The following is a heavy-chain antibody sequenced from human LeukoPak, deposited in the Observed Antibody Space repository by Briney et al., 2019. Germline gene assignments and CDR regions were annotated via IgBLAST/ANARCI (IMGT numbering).Heavy chain of an antibody. CDR1: GFTFSSYA. V-gene: IGHV3-30-3*01. CDR2: ISYDGSNK. J-gene: IGHJ4*02. CDR3: ARYGDWGGSYLFDY. D-gene: IGHD1-26*01. Sequence: GGSLRLSCAASGFTFSSYAMHWVRQAPGKGLEWVAVISYDGSNKYYADSVKGRFTISRDNSKNTLYLQMNSLRAEDTAVYYCARYGDWGGSYLFDYWGQGTLVTVSS.